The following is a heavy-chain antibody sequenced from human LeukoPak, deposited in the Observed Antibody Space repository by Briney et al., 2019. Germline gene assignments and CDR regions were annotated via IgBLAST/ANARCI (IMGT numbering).Heavy chain of an antibody. Sequence: PGGSLRLSCAASGFTFTSYAMEWVRQAPGKGLEWLSSLTSSSNYIYYADSVKGRFTISRDNAKSSLYLQMNSLRAEDTAIYYCARLSGSSYGKYYFDYWGQGTLVTVSP. CDR3: ARLSGSSYGKYYFDY. J-gene: IGHJ4*02. V-gene: IGHV3-21*01. D-gene: IGHD1-26*01. CDR1: GFTFTSYA. CDR2: LTSSSNYI.